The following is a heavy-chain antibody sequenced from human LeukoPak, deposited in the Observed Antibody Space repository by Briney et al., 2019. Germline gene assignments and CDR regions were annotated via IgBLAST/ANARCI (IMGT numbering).Heavy chain of an antibody. CDR2: ISGSGGST. D-gene: IGHD2-2*02. CDR1: GFTFSSYA. Sequence: PGGSLRLSCAASGFTFSSYAMSWVRQAPGKGLEWVSAISGSGGSTYYADSVKGRFTISRDNSKNTLYLQMNSLRAEDTAVYYCAKVPPNIVVVPAAIPAEIIYFDYWGQGTLVTVSS. V-gene: IGHV3-23*01. CDR3: AKVPPNIVVVPAAIPAEIIYFDY. J-gene: IGHJ4*02.